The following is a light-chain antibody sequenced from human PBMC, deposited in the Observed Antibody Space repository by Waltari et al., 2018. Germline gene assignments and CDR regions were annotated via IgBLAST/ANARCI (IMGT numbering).Light chain of an antibody. Sequence: QSVLTQPPSVSAAPGQRVTISCPGGSSNIGNNYVSWYRQFPGTAPKLLIYENTERPSGIPGRFSGSKSGTSATLDITGLQAGDEADYCCGTWDSSLSGAVFGGGTHLTVL. CDR1: SSNIGNNY. V-gene: IGLV1-51*02. CDR3: GTWDSSLSGAV. J-gene: IGLJ7*01. CDR2: ENT.